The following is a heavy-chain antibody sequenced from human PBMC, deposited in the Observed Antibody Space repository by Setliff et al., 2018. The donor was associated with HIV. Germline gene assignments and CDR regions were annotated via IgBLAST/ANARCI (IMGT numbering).Heavy chain of an antibody. J-gene: IGHJ2*01. D-gene: IGHD3-10*01. V-gene: IGHV1-2*02. CDR3: ARDDHYYDSGSFYSDWYFDL. CDR1: GYTFDVFS. Sequence: GASVKVSCKTSGYTFDVFSIHWVRQAPGQGPEWMGWINPKSGGTNSAQKFQGRVTMTRDTSISTVYMELSRLTSDDTAVYYCARDDHYYDSGSFYSDWYFDLWGRGTLVTVSS. CDR2: INPKSGGT.